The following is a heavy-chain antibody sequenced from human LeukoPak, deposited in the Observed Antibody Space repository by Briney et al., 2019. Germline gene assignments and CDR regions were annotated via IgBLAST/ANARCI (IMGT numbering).Heavy chain of an antibody. J-gene: IGHJ4*02. CDR3: ARATPDYYYDSSGYYYSEDY. CDR2: INHSGST. V-gene: IGHV4-34*01. CDR1: GASVSGSNYY. D-gene: IGHD3-22*01. Sequence: KTSEALSLTCAVSGASVSGSNYYWSWIRQPPGKGLEWIGEINHSGSTNYNPSLKSRVTISVDTSKNQFSLKLSSVTAADTAVYYCARATPDYYYDSSGYYYSEDYWGQGTLVTVSS.